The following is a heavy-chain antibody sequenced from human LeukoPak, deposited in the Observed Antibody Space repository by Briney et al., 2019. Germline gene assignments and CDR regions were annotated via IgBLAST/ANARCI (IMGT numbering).Heavy chain of an antibody. CDR3: ARGGYSTPSYYFDY. D-gene: IGHD3-22*01. J-gene: IGHJ4*02. V-gene: IGHV1-18*01. Sequence: ASVKVSCKASGYTFTSYGISWARQAPGQGLEWMGWISAYNGNTNYAQKLQGRVTMTTDTSTSTAYMELRSLRSEDTAVYYCARGGYSTPSYYFDYWGQGTLVTVSS. CDR1: GYTFTSYG. CDR2: ISAYNGNT.